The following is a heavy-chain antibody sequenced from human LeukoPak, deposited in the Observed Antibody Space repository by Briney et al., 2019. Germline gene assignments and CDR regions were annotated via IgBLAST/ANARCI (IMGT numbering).Heavy chain of an antibody. V-gene: IGHV1-18*01. J-gene: IGHJ3*02. CDR2: ISAYNGNT. D-gene: IGHD4-23*01. CDR1: GYTFTSYD. CDR3: ARDDYGGDDAFDI. Sequence: GASVKVSCKASGYTFTSYDINWVRQATGQGLEWMGWISAYNGNTNYAQKLQGRVTMTTDTSTSTAYMELRSLRSDDTAVYYCARDDYGGDDAFDIWGQGTMVTVSS.